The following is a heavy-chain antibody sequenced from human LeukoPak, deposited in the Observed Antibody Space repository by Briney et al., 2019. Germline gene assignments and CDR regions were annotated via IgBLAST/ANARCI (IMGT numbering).Heavy chain of an antibody. Sequence: GGSLRPSCAASGFTFSSYWMHWVRQAPGKGLVWVSRINSDGSSTSYADSVKGRFTISRDNAKNTLYLQMNSLRAEDTAVYYCARALTKGSLVDYWGQGTLVTVSS. CDR2: INSDGSST. CDR1: GFTFSSYW. D-gene: IGHD3-9*01. V-gene: IGHV3-74*01. CDR3: ARALTKGSLVDY. J-gene: IGHJ4*02.